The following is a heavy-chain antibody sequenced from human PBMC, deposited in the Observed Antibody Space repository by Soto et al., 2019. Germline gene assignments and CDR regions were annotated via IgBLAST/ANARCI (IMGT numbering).Heavy chain of an antibody. D-gene: IGHD3-10*01. CDR2: INHSGNT. CDR3: ARDGRVGYYYGSGSYYNPPYYYYGMDV. J-gene: IGHJ6*02. CDR1: GGSFSGYY. Sequence: SETLSLTCAVYGGSFSGYYWSWIRQPPGKGLEWIGEINHSGNTNYNPSLKSRVTISVDTSKNQFSLKLSSVTAADTAVYYCARDGRVGYYYGSGSYYNPPYYYYGMDVWGQGTTVTVSS. V-gene: IGHV4-34*01.